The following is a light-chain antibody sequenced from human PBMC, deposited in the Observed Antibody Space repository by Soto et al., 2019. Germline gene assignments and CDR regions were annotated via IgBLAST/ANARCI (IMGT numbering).Light chain of an antibody. V-gene: IGKV3-20*01. CDR2: GAS. Sequence: EIVLTQSPGTLSLSPGERATLSCRASQSVSSTYLAWYQQKPGQAPRLLFSGASSRATGIPDSFSGGGSGTDFTLTINSLDTEDFAVYYCQQFGNSPITFGQGTRLETK. CDR1: QSVSSTY. CDR3: QQFGNSPIT. J-gene: IGKJ5*01.